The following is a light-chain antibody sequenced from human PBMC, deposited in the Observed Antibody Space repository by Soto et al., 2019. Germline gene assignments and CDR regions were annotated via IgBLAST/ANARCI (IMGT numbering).Light chain of an antibody. CDR2: QVS. J-gene: IGLJ1*01. V-gene: IGLV2-14*01. Sequence: QSALTQPASVSGSPGQSITISCTGTSSDVGNYNYVSWYQQHPGKAPQLMIFQVSNRASGVSNRFSGSKSGDTASLTISGLQAGDEADYYCSSYTTSSTLYVFGTGTKVTVL. CDR1: SSDVGNYNY. CDR3: SSYTTSSTLYV.